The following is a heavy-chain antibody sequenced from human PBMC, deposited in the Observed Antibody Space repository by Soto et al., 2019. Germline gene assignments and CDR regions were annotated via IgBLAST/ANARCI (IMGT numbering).Heavy chain of an antibody. D-gene: IGHD3-3*01. CDR2: MNPNSGNT. CDR3: ARGTEWRKAADY. J-gene: IGHJ4*02. Sequence: QVQLVQSGAEVRKPGASVKVSCKASGYTFTGYDINWVRQATGQGLEWMGWMNPNSGNTGNAQKFQGRVTMTRNTSISTAYMELSSLRSEDTAVYYCARGTEWRKAADYWGQGTLVTVSS. V-gene: IGHV1-8*01. CDR1: GYTFTGYD.